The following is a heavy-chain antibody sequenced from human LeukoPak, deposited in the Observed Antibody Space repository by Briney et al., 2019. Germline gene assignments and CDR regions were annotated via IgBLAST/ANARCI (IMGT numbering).Heavy chain of an antibody. CDR3: ARASRHGYYYGMDV. V-gene: IGHV3-66*01. Sequence: PGGSLRLSCAASGFTVSSNYMSWVRQAPGKGLEWVSVIYSGGSTYYADSVKGRFTISRDNSKNTLYLQMNSLRAEDTAVYYCARASRHGYYYGMDVWGQGTTVTVSS. CDR1: GFTVSSNY. CDR2: IYSGGST. J-gene: IGHJ6*02.